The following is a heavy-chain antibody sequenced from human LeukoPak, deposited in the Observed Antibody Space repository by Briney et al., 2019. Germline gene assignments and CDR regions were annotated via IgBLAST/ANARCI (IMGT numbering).Heavy chain of an antibody. V-gene: IGHV1-69*13. CDR3: ARSPAWIHYYYYMDV. J-gene: IGHJ6*03. CDR2: IIPIFGTA. D-gene: IGHD5-18*01. Sequence: ASVKVSCKASGYTFASYGISWVRQAPGRGLEWMGGIIPIFGTANYAQKFQGRVTITADESTSTAYMELSSLRSEDTAVYYCARSPAWIHYYYYMDVWGKGTTVTISS. CDR1: GYTFASYG.